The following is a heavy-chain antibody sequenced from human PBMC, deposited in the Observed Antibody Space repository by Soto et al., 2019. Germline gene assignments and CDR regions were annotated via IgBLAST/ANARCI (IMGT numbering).Heavy chain of an antibody. D-gene: IGHD4-17*01. CDR2: IRPDGSEK. J-gene: IGHJ5*01. Sequence: EVQVVESGGGLVQPGGSLRVSCVGSGFTFRSYWMSWVRQAPGKGLEWVANIRPDGSEKYYVDSVKGRFTISRDNAKNSLYLQMSSLRAEDTGVYYCAREEGATVANNWFDSWGQGALVTVSS. CDR1: GFTFRSYW. CDR3: AREEGATVANNWFDS. V-gene: IGHV3-7*03.